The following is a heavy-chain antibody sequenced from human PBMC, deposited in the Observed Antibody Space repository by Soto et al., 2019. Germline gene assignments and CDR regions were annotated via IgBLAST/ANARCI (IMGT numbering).Heavy chain of an antibody. CDR3: ARMGGSFLDS. CDR2: IIPIFGAT. Sequence: QVRLVQSGAEVKKPGSSVKGSCKASGGTFSSYAITWVRQAPGQGLDWMGEIIPIFGATNFAQKFQGRVTITADKSTTTAYMELSSLTSEDTAVYYCARMGGSFLDSWGQGTLVTVSS. D-gene: IGHD1-26*01. CDR1: GGTFSSYA. J-gene: IGHJ5*01. V-gene: IGHV1-69*06.